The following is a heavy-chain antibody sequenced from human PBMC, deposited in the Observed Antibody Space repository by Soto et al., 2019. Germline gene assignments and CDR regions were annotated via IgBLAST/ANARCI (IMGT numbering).Heavy chain of an antibody. CDR2: IIPIFGTA. J-gene: IGHJ4*02. V-gene: IGHV1-69*01. D-gene: IGHD5-18*01. Sequence: QVQLVQSGAEVKKPGASVKVSCKASGYTFTSYYMHWVRQAPGQGLEWMGGIIPIFGTANYAQKFQGRVTITADESTSTAYMELSSLRSEDTAVYYCARDRGDTAILGVGYWGQGTLVTVSS. CDR3: ARDRGDTAILGVGY. CDR1: GYTFTSYY.